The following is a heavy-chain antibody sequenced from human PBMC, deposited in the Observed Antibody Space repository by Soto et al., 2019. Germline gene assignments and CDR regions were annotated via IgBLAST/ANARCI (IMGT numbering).Heavy chain of an antibody. CDR3: ASHPITMTYLDY. CDR2: INSDGSST. CDR1: GFTFSSYW. J-gene: IGHJ4*02. D-gene: IGHD3-22*01. Sequence: EVQLVESGGGLVQPGGSLRLSCAASGFTFSSYWMHWVRQAPGKGLVWVSRINSDGSSTSYADSVKGRFTISRDNAKNTVYLQMNSLRAEDTAVYYCASHPITMTYLDYWGQGTLVTVSS. V-gene: IGHV3-74*01.